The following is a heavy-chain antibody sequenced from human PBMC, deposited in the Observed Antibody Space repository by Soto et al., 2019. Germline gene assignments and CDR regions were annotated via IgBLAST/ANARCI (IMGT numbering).Heavy chain of an antibody. Sequence: SETLSLTCTVSGGSISSGDYYWSWIRQPPGKGLEWIGYNYYSGSTYYNPSLKSRVTISVDTSKNQFSLKLSSVTAADTAVYYCARDPGGSGMDVWGQGTTVTVSS. V-gene: IGHV4-30-4*01. D-gene: IGHD3-10*01. CDR1: GGSISSGDYY. J-gene: IGHJ6*02. CDR2: NYYSGST. CDR3: ARDPGGSGMDV.